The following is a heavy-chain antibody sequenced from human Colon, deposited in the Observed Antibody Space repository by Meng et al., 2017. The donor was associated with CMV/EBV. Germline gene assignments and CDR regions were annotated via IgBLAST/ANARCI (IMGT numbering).Heavy chain of an antibody. CDR2: ISSAGIYT. D-gene: IGHD2-21*02. CDR3: ARNRLECGGDCYFADS. Sequence: GESLKISCAASGFTFSRYSLNWVRQAPGKGLEWVATISSAGIYTYYAASVKGRFTISRDNAKSTVYLQMNSLRAEDTAVYYCARNRLECGGDCYFADSWGQGTQVTVSS. CDR1: GFTFSRYS. V-gene: IGHV3-21*06. J-gene: IGHJ5*02.